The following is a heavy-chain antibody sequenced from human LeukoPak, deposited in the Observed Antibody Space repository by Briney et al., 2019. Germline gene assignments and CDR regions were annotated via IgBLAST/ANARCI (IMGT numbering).Heavy chain of an antibody. J-gene: IGHJ4*02. D-gene: IGHD6-19*01. CDR3: ARDTIAVAGTDY. V-gene: IGHV4-34*01. Sequence: SETLSLTCAVYGGSFSGYYWSWIRQPPGKGLEWIGYFYYSGSTYYNPSLKSRVTISVDTSKNQFSLKLSSVTAADTAVYYCARDTIAVAGTDYWGQGTLVTVSS. CDR1: GGSFSGYY. CDR2: FYYSGST.